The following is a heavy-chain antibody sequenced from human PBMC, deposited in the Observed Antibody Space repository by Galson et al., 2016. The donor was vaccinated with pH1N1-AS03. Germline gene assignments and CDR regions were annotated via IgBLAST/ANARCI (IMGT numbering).Heavy chain of an antibody. D-gene: IGHD3-10*01. CDR1: GGTFGSYA. V-gene: IGHV1-69*13. Sequence: SVKVSCKASGGTFGSYAINWVRQAPGQGLEWLGGIVPIFGTPTHAPKSQGRLTISADDSTCTGYMELSGLTFDDTAMYFCARVGDPLGTWGQGTMVTVSS. J-gene: IGHJ3*01. CDR3: ARVGDPLGT. CDR2: IVPIFGTP.